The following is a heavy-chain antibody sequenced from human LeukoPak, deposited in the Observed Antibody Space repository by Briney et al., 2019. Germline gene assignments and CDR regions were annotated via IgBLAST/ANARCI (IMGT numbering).Heavy chain of an antibody. V-gene: IGHV3-48*03. J-gene: IGHJ1*01. D-gene: IGHD6-19*01. CDR1: GFTFSSYE. Sequence: GGSLRLSCAASGFTFSSYEMNWVRQAPGKGPEWTSYISSSGSTIYYADSVKGRFTISRDNAKNSLYLQMDSLRAEDTAVYCCARDGTSSGWYDGYLQHWGQGTLVTVSS. CDR3: ARDGTSSGWYDGYLQH. CDR2: ISSSGSTI.